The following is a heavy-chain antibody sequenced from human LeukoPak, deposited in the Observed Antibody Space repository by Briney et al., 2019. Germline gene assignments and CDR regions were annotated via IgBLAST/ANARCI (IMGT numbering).Heavy chain of an antibody. D-gene: IGHD3-22*01. J-gene: IGHJ1*01. CDR3: AGYHSSGYYFQH. Sequence: ASVKVSCKASGYTFTNYGISWVRQAPGQGLEWMGWISAYNGNTNYAQKLQGRVTMTTDTSTRTAYMELRSLRSDDTAVYYCAGYHSSGYYFQHWGQGTLVTVSS. CDR1: GYTFTNYG. CDR2: ISAYNGNT. V-gene: IGHV1-18*01.